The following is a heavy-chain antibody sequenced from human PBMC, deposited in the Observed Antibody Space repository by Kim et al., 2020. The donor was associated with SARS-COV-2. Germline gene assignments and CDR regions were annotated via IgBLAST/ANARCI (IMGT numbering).Heavy chain of an antibody. CDR1: GFTFSSYW. Sequence: GGSLRLSCAASGFTFSSYWMSWVRQAPGKGLEWVANIKHDGSEKYYVDSVKGRFTNSRDNAKNSLYLQMNCLRAEDTAVYYCARSPTDVAAAGSFDYWGQGTLVTVSS. V-gene: IGHV3-7*01. CDR3: ARSPTDVAAAGSFDY. CDR2: IKHDGSEK. J-gene: IGHJ4*02. D-gene: IGHD6-13*01.